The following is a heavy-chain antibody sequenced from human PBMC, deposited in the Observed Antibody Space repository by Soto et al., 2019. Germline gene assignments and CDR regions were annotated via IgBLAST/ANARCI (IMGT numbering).Heavy chain of an antibody. CDR2: IWYDGTQK. CDR3: ARAGGTTVTGLWHFDS. V-gene: IGHV3-33*01. D-gene: IGHD4-17*01. CDR1: GFTFNTYS. Sequence: GGSLRLSCEASGFTFNTYSMHWVRQPPGKGLEWLAAIWYDGTQKYYADSVKGRFITSRDNSKKTLYLEMNSLRAEDTAVYYCARAGGTTVTGLWHFDSWGQGTLVTVSS. J-gene: IGHJ4*02.